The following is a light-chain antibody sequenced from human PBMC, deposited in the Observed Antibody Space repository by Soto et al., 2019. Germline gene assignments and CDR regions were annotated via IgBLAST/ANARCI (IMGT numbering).Light chain of an antibody. CDR1: SSNIGSNP. CDR2: SNN. CDR3: AAWDSRLNAHLL. Sequence: QSVLTQPPSASGTPGQRVTISCSGSSSNIGSNPVNWYQQLPGTAPKLLIYSNNQRPSGVPDRFSGSKSGTSASLAISALQSEDEADDYSAAWDSRLNAHLLFGGGTKLTVL. V-gene: IGLV1-44*01. J-gene: IGLJ2*01.